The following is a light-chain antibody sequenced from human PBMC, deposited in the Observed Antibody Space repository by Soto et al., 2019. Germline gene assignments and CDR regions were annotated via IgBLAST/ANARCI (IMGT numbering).Light chain of an antibody. Sequence: DIQMTQSPSTLSASVGDRVTITCRASQSISTWLAWYQQKSGQAPNLLIHKASSLQSGVPSRFSGSGSGTEFTLTISSLQPDDFATYYCQQYNSYPSTFGGGTKGEIK. J-gene: IGKJ4*01. CDR3: QQYNSYPST. V-gene: IGKV1-5*03. CDR2: KAS. CDR1: QSISTW.